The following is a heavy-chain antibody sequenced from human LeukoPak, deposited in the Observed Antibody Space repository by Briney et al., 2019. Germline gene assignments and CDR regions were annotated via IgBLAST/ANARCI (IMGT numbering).Heavy chain of an antibody. J-gene: IGHJ6*02. CDR3: ATAPSDYYYYGMDV. CDR2: ISGDGGST. Sequence: GGSLRLSCAASEFTFDDYAMHWVRQAPGKGLEWVSLISGDGGSTYYADSVKGRFTISRDNSKNSLYLQMNSLRTEDTALYYCATAPSDYYYYGMDVWGQGTTVTVSS. V-gene: IGHV3-43*02. CDR1: EFTFDDYA.